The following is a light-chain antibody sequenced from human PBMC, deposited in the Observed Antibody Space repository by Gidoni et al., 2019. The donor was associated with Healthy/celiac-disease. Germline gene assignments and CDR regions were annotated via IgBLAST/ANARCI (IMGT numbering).Light chain of an antibody. CDR3: QQYNSYWIT. V-gene: IGKV1-5*03. CDR1: QSISSW. Sequence: DIQMTKSPSTLSASVGDRVTITCRASQSISSWLAWYQQKPGKAPKLLIYKASSLESGVPSRFSGSGSGTEFTLTISSLQPDDFATYYCQQYNSYWITFGQGTRLEIK. CDR2: KAS. J-gene: IGKJ5*01.